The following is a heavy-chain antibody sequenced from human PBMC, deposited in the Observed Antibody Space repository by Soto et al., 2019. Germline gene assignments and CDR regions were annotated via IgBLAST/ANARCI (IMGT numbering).Heavy chain of an antibody. D-gene: IGHD4-17*01. Sequence: SVKVSCKASGGTFSSYAISWVRQAPGQGLEWMGGIIPIFGTANYAQKFQGRVTITADESTSTAYMELSSLRSENTAVYYCARGRSAVTTFYFDYWGQGTLVTVSS. CDR1: GGTFSSYA. J-gene: IGHJ4*02. V-gene: IGHV1-69*13. CDR3: ARGRSAVTTFYFDY. CDR2: IIPIFGTA.